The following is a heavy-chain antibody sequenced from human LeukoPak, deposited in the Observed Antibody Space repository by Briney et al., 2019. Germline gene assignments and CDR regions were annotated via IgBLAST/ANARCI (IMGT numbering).Heavy chain of an antibody. Sequence: ASVKVSCKASGYTFIDYNVHWVRQAPGQGLEWMGWISPYNGNTNYPQKFKGRVTLTTDSSTSTAYMELRSLRSDDTAVYYCARDPGVGRGFDYWGQGTLVTVSS. J-gene: IGHJ4*02. V-gene: IGHV1-18*01. CDR1: GYTFIDYN. CDR2: ISPYNGNT. D-gene: IGHD1-26*01. CDR3: ARDPGVGRGFDY.